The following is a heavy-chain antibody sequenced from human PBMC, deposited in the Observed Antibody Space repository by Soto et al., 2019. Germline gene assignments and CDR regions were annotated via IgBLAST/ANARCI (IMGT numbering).Heavy chain of an antibody. CDR2: VHHSWGS. CDR1: GGSISSYY. V-gene: IGHV4-59*08. Sequence: QVQLQESGPGLVKPSETLSLSCTVSGGSISSYYWSWFRQSPGKRMEWIGYVHHSWGSSYNPSLQTRVAISLPTSKRQFSLTVTSLPATDTPVYYCARQGFGPLHGLVDVWGQGTTVTFSS. D-gene: IGHD3-10*01. J-gene: IGHJ6*02. CDR3: ARQGFGPLHGLVDV.